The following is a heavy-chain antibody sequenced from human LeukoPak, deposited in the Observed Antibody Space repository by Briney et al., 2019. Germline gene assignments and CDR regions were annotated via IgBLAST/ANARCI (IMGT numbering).Heavy chain of an antibody. CDR3: ARTPKVSQYGMDV. J-gene: IGHJ6*02. D-gene: IGHD2-15*01. CDR1: GFTFSSYA. CDR2: ISGSGGST. Sequence: PGGSLRLSCAASGFTFSSYAMSWVRQAPGKGLEWVSAISGSGGSTYYADSVKGRFTISRDNSKNTLYLQMNSLIGEDTAVYYCARTPKVSQYGMDVWGQGTTVTVSS. V-gene: IGHV3-23*01.